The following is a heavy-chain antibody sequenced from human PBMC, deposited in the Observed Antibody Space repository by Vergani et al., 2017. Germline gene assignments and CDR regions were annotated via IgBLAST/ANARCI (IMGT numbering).Heavy chain of an antibody. CDR1: GGSISSYY. Sequence: QVQLQESGPGLVKPSETLSLTCTVSGGSISSYYWSWTRQPPGKGLEWIGYIYYSGSTNYNPSLKSRVTISVDTSKNQFSLKLSSVTAADTAVYYCARGLSNYYGSGSYYGAWGQGTLVTVSS. V-gene: IGHV4-59*01. CDR2: IYYSGST. CDR3: ARGLSNYYGSGSYYGA. D-gene: IGHD3-10*01. J-gene: IGHJ5*02.